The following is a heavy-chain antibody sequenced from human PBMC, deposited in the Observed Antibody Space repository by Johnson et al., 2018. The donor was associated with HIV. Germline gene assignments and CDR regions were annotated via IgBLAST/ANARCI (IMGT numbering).Heavy chain of an antibody. CDR1: GFTFRSYA. CDR2: ISYDGSNK. V-gene: IGHV3-30*03. CDR3: ARVRGGRENAFDI. D-gene: IGHD1-26*01. Sequence: QVQLVESGGGVVQPGGSLRLSCAASGFTFRSYAMHWVRQAPGKGLEWVGVISYDGSNKYYADSVKGRLTISRDNSKNTMSLQMNSPRVEDTAVYYCARVRGGRENAFDIWGQGTMVTVSS. J-gene: IGHJ3*02.